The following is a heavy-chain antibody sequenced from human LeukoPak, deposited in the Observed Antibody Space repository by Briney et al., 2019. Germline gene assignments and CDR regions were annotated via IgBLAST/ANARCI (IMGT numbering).Heavy chain of an antibody. J-gene: IGHJ6*03. D-gene: IGHD6-13*01. CDR2: ISGSGGST. CDR3: AKEAAAALESYYYYMDV. V-gene: IGHV3-23*01. CDR1: GFNFSSYA. Sequence: GGSLRLSCAASGFNFSSYAMSWVRQAPGKGLEWVSAISGSGGSTYYADSVKGRFTISRDKSQNTLYLQIDNLRAADTAVYYYAKEAAAALESYYYYMDVWGKGTTVTVSS.